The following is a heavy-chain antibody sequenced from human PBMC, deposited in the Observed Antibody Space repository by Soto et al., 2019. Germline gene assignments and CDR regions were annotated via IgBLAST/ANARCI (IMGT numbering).Heavy chain of an antibody. CDR3: ARPWETFCTSRSCYGPNWFDP. Sequence: GGSLRLSCVASGFTFDSCGMNWVRQAPGKGLEWVAGVSPHAANTYYADSVRGRFIISRDDSRNALYLQMNSLRVEDSAIYYCARPWETFCTSRSCYGPNWFDPRGRGTLVTVSS. CDR2: VSPHAANT. D-gene: IGHD2-2*01. J-gene: IGHJ5*02. V-gene: IGHV3-23*01. CDR1: GFTFDSCG.